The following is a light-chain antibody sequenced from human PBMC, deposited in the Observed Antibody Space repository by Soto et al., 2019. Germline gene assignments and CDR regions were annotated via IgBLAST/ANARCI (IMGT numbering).Light chain of an antibody. Sequence: IQLTQSPSSLSASVGDRVTITCRASQGISSYLAWYQQKPGKTPKLLIYAASTLQSGGPSRFSGSGSGTDFPLTLSSLQPADFATYYCQQLNSYPLTFGGGTQVEIK. CDR3: QQLNSYPLT. CDR1: QGISSY. V-gene: IGKV1-9*01. J-gene: IGKJ4*01. CDR2: AAS.